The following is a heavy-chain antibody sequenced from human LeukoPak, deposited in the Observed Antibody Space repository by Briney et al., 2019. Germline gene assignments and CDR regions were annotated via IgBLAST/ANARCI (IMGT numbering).Heavy chain of an antibody. V-gene: IGHV4-39*01. D-gene: IGHD2-8*01. J-gene: IGHJ4*02. Sequence: SETLSLTCTVSGGSISSSSYYWGWIRQPPGKGLEWIGSIYYSGSTYYNPSLKSRVTISVDTSKNQFSLKLSSVTAADTAVYYCASPLGSCTNGVCYVYWGQGTLVTVSS. CDR1: GGSISSSSYY. CDR3: ASPLGSCTNGVCYVY. CDR2: IYYSGST.